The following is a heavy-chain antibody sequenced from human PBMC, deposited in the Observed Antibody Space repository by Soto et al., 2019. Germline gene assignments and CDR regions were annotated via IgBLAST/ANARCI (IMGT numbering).Heavy chain of an antibody. V-gene: IGHV3-48*02. J-gene: IGHJ6*02. D-gene: IGHD2-2*01. Sequence: GGSLRLSCAASGFTFSSYSMNWVRQAPGKGLEWVSYISSSSSTIYYADSVKGRFTISRDNAKNSLYLQMNSLRDEDTAVDYCARDYEDHDRYAGSTYYYYGMDVWGQGTTVTVSS. CDR1: GFTFSSYS. CDR3: ARDYEDHDRYAGSTYYYYGMDV. CDR2: ISSSSSTI.